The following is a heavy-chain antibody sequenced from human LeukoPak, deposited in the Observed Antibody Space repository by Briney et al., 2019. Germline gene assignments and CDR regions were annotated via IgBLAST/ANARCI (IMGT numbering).Heavy chain of an antibody. CDR3: VKVLEYFQH. CDR1: GFTFDDYA. CDR2: ISGVGGST. V-gene: IGHV3-43*02. Sequence: QPGGSLRLSCAASGFTFDDYAMHWVRQAPGKGLEWVSLISGVGGSTYYADSVKGRFTISRDNSKNSLYLQMNSLRTEDTALYYCVKVLEYFQHWGQGTLVTVSS. D-gene: IGHD1-26*01. J-gene: IGHJ1*01.